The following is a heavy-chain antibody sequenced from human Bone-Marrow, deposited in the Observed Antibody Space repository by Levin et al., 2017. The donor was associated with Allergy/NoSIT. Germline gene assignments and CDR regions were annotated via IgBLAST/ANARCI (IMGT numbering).Heavy chain of an antibody. CDR2: IYHSGST. J-gene: IGHJ4*02. CDR1: GGSISTNW. D-gene: IGHD1-14*01. V-gene: IGHV4-4*02. Sequence: SETLSLTCAVSGGSISTNWWSWVRQPPGKGPEWLGEIYHSGSTNYSPSLQSRVTISVDKSKNEFSLKLSSVTAADSAVYYCARVGNPWYFDYWGQGALVTVSS. CDR3: ARVGNPWYFDY.